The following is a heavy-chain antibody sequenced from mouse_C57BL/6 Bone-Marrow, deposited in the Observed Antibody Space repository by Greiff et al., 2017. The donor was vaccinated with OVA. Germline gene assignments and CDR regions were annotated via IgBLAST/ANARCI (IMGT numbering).Heavy chain of an antibody. D-gene: IGHD2-1*01. V-gene: IGHV6-6*01. CDR1: GFTFSDAW. Sequence: EVKVEESGGGLVQPGGSMKLSCAASGFTFSDAWMDWVRQSPEKGLEWVAEIRNKANNHATYYAESVKGRFTISRDDSKSSVYLQMNSLRAEDTGIYYCTRPIYYGNYGFAYWGQGTLVTVSA. J-gene: IGHJ3*01. CDR2: IRNKANNHAT. CDR3: TRPIYYGNYGFAY.